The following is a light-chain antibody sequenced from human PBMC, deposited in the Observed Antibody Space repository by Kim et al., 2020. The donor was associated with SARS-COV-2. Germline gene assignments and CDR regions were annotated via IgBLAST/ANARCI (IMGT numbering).Light chain of an antibody. V-gene: IGKV1-16*02. CDR3: QQYSSYPIT. CDR1: QGINNY. CDR2: GAS. J-gene: IGKJ5*01. Sequence: DIRMTQSPSSLSASVGDRVTITCRASQGINNYLAWFQQKPGKAPKSLIYGASSLQIGVPSKFSGSGSGTDFNLTIISLQTEDFATYYCQQYSSYPITFGQGTRLEIK.